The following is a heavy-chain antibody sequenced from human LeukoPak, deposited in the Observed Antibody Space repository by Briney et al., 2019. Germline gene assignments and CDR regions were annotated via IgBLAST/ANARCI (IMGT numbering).Heavy chain of an antibody. J-gene: IGHJ5*02. CDR1: GGSFSGYY. Sequence: SETLSLTXAVYGGSFSGYYWSWIRQPPGKGLEWIGYIYYSGSTNYNPSLKSRVTISVDTSKNQFSLKLSSVTAADTAVYYCARGGDIVVVPAAIRFDPWGQGTLVTVSS. CDR2: IYYSGST. V-gene: IGHV4-59*01. CDR3: ARGGDIVVVPAAIRFDP. D-gene: IGHD2-2*01.